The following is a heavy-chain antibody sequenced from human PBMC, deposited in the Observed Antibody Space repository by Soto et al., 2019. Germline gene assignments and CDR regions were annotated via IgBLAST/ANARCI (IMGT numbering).Heavy chain of an antibody. J-gene: IGHJ5*02. Sequence: QLHLQESGPGLVKPSETLSLTCSVSGGSVTSSTYYWGWIRQPPGTGLEWIGNIYYSGSTYFNPALKSRVDISVDTSKNQFSLRLSSLTATDTAVDYCARLSAITKGRCFDPWGQGTLVTVSS. CDR2: IYYSGST. CDR3: ARLSAITKGRCFDP. D-gene: IGHD1-20*01. V-gene: IGHV4-39*01. CDR1: GGSVTSSTYY.